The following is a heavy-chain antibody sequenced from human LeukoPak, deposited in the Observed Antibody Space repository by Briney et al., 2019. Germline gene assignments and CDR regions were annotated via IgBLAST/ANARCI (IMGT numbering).Heavy chain of an antibody. CDR3: AKGEGDIVVLPAAIGTQVEWENEYFQH. J-gene: IGHJ1*01. D-gene: IGHD2-2*02. CDR1: GFTFSSYG. V-gene: IGHV3-30*02. Sequence: PGGSLRLSCAASGFTFSSYGMHWVRQAPGKGLEWVAFIRYDGGNKDYAYADSVKGRFTISRDNSKNTLYLQMNSLRAEDTAVYYCAKGEGDIVVLPAAIGTQVEWENEYFQHWGQGTLVTVSS. CDR2: IRYDGGNK.